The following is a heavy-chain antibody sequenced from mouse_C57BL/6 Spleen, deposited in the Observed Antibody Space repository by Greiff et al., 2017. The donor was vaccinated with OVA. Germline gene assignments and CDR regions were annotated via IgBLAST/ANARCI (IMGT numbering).Heavy chain of an antibody. CDR3: ARDKAGYPFDY. Sequence: QVQLQQPGAELVKPGASVKLSCKASGYTFTSYWMHWVKQRPGQGLEWIGMIHPNSGSTNYNEKFKSKATLTVDKSSSTAYMQLSSLKSEDSAVYYCARDKAGYPFDYWDQGTTLTVSS. CDR2: IHPNSGST. CDR1: GYTFTSYW. J-gene: IGHJ2*01. V-gene: IGHV1-64*01. D-gene: IGHD2-2*01.